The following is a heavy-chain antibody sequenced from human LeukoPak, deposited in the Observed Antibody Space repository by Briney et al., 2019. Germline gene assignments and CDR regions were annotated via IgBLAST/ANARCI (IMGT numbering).Heavy chain of an antibody. CDR2: ISGGSEDT. CDR3: AKRGVVIRVILVGFHKEAYYFDS. V-gene: IGHV3-23*01. J-gene: IGHJ4*02. D-gene: IGHD3-22*01. CDR1: GFPFGGYA. Sequence: GGSQRLSCTASGFPFGGYAMSWVRQAPGKGLEWVSSISGGSEDTYHADSVKGRFTISRDNPKNTLYLQMNSLRAEDTAVYFCAKRGVVIRVILVGFHKEAYYFDSWGQGALVTVSS.